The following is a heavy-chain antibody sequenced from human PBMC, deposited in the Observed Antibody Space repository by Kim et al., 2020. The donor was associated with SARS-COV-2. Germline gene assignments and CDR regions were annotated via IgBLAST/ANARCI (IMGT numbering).Heavy chain of an antibody. Sequence: ASVMVSCEASGYRFSSYLIHWVRQAPGQGLEWMGLINPSGGHTIYPQKFQGRVTMTRDTSTSTVYMELSSPGSEDTAVYYCARERGNTYYFDYWGQGTL. CDR3: ARERGNTYYFDY. CDR2: INPSGGHT. CDR1: GYRFSSYL. D-gene: IGHD3-10*01. V-gene: IGHV1-46*01. J-gene: IGHJ4*02.